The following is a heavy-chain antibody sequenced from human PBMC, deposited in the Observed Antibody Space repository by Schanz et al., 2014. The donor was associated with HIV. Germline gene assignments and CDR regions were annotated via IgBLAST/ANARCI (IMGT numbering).Heavy chain of an antibody. CDR2: ISSDSSYI. CDR1: GFTFSIYS. CDR3: ARGGLGVVAEGNAFDL. J-gene: IGHJ3*01. V-gene: IGHV3-21*01. Sequence: EVQVVESGGGLVQPGGSLRLSCAASGFTFSIYSMNWVRQAPGKGLEWVSSISSDSSYIFYADSMKGRFTISRDNARNSLYLQIRSLRAEDTAVYYCARGGLGVVAEGNAFDLWGQGTLVTVSS. D-gene: IGHD2-15*01.